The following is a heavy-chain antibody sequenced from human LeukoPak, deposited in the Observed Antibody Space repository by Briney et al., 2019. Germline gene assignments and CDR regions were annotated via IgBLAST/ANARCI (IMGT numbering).Heavy chain of an antibody. Sequence: ASVKVSCKASGYTFNNHYMYWVRQAPGQGLEWMGVINPSGGSTSYAQKFQGRVTITADESTSTAYMELSSLRSEDTAVYYCARAHPTDYYDSSVDPWGQGTLVTVSS. CDR3: ARAHPTDYYDSSVDP. D-gene: IGHD3-22*01. J-gene: IGHJ5*02. CDR2: INPSGGST. CDR1: GYTFNNHY. V-gene: IGHV1-46*02.